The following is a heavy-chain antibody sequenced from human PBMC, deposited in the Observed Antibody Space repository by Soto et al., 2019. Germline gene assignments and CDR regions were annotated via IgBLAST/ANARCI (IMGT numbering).Heavy chain of an antibody. CDR3: ARRRYSSSWYHYGYFQN. CDR2: IDPSDSYT. CDR1: GYSFTSYW. J-gene: IGHJ1*01. V-gene: IGHV5-10-1*01. Sequence: PRESLKISCKGSGYSFTSYWISWVRQMPGKGLEWMGRIDPSDSYTNYSPSFQGHVTISADKSISTAYLQWSSLKASDTAMYYCARRRYSSSWYHYGYFQNWGQGTLVTVSS. D-gene: IGHD6-13*01.